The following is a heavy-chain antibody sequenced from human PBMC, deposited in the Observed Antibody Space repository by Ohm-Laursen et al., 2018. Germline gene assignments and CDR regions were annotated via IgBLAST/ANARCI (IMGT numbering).Heavy chain of an antibody. D-gene: IGHD3-22*01. CDR1: GGSISSYY. J-gene: IGHJ4*02. CDR3: ARNTSGDSSAIDQ. V-gene: IGHV4-59*12. Sequence: TLSLTCIVSGGSISSYYWSWIRQPPGKGLEWIGYIYYSGSTNYNPSLKSRVTTSVDTSKNQFSLKLSSVTAADTAMYYCARNTSGDSSAIDQWGQGTLVTVSS. CDR2: IYYSGST.